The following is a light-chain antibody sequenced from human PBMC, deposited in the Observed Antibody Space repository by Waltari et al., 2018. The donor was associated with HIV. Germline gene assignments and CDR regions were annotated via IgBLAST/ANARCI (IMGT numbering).Light chain of an antibody. V-gene: IGLV2-8*01. CDR2: EVN. J-gene: IGLJ2*01. Sequence: QSALTQPPSASGSPGQSVTISCTGTSSDVGRYDYVSWYQQHPGKAPKLLIYEVNKRPSGLPDRFSGSKSGNTASLTVSGLQAEDEAEYYCTSYAGINPVAFGGGTNLTVL. CDR3: TSYAGINPVA. CDR1: SSDVGRYDY.